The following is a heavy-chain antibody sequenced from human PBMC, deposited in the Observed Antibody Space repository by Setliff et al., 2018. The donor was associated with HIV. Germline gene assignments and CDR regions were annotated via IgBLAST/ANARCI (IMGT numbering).Heavy chain of an antibody. D-gene: IGHD6-19*01. CDR3: ARFHSSGWYGDY. Sequence: ASVKVSCKASGYTFTSYYMHWVRQAPGQGLEWMGIINPSGGSTSYAQKFQGRVTMTRDTSTSTVYMELSSLKASDTAMYYCARFHSSGWYGDYWGQGTLVTVSS. CDR1: GYTFTSYY. CDR2: INPSGGST. J-gene: IGHJ4*02. V-gene: IGHV1-46*01.